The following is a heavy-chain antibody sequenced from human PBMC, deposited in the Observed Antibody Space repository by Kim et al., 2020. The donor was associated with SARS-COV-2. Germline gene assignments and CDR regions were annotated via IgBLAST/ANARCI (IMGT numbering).Heavy chain of an antibody. CDR1: GYSFTSYW. CDR2: IYPGDYDT. D-gene: IGHD2-15*01. CDR3: AKSRGYCSGGSCYYYYYGMDV. Sequence: GESLKISCKGSGYSFTSYWIGWVRQMPGKGLEWMGIIYPGDYDTRYSPSFQGQVTISADKSISTAYLQWSSLKASDTAMYYCAKSRGYCSGGSCYYYYYGMDVWGQGTTVTVSS. V-gene: IGHV5-51*01. J-gene: IGHJ6*02.